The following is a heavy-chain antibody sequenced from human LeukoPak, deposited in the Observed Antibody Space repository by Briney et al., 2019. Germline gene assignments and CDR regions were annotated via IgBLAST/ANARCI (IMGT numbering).Heavy chain of an antibody. J-gene: IGHJ4*02. D-gene: IGHD6-19*01. CDR1: GFTFSSYW. CDR3: ARDAVAGKTYDY. CDR2: INSDGSST. Sequence: PGGSLRLSCAASGFTFSSYWMSWVRQAPGKGLVWVSRINSDGSSTSYADSVKGRFTISRDNAKNTLCLQMNSLRAEDTAVYYCARDAVAGKTYDYWGQGTLVTVSS. V-gene: IGHV3-74*01.